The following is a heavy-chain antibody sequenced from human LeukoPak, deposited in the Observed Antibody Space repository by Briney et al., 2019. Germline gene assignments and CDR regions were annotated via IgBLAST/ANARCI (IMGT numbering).Heavy chain of an antibody. CDR2: ISGSGGTT. D-gene: IGHD4-17*01. Sequence: GGSLRLSCAASGFTFSNYAMSWVRQAPGKGLEWVSIISGSGGTTYFADSVKGRFTISRDNSKNTLYLQMNSLRAEDTAVYYCARVAVSATTNDAFDIWGQGTMVTVSS. CDR3: ARVAVSATTNDAFDI. J-gene: IGHJ3*02. CDR1: GFTFSNYA. V-gene: IGHV3-23*01.